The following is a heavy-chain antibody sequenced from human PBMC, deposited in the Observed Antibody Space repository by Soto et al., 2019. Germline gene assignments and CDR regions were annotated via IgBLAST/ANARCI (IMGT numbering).Heavy chain of an antibody. V-gene: IGHV1-46*01. CDR3: ALSLVGATLGDDWFDP. D-gene: IGHD1-26*01. Sequence: QVQLVQSGAEVKKPGASVKVSCKASGYTFTSYYMHWVRQAPGQGLEWMGIINPSGGSTSYAQKFQGRVTMTRDTSTSTVYMELSSLRSEDTAVYDCALSLVGATLGDDWFDPWGQGTLVTVSS. CDR1: GYTFTSYY. CDR2: INPSGGST. J-gene: IGHJ5*02.